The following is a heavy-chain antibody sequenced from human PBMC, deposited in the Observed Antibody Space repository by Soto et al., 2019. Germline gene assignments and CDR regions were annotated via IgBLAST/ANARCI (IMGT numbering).Heavy chain of an antibody. CDR2: VYYNGST. CDR3: ARAVYCTTANCWDDFHYYNIDV. CDR1: GGSINLYY. Sequence: SETLSLTCTVSGGSINLYYWSWIRQSPGKGLEWIGYVYYNGSTTYNPSLKSRVTISLDTSKNQFSLRLSSVTAADTAVYYCARAVYCTTANCWDDFHYYNIDVWGQGTAVTVSS. D-gene: IGHD2-2*01. V-gene: IGHV4-59*12. J-gene: IGHJ6*02.